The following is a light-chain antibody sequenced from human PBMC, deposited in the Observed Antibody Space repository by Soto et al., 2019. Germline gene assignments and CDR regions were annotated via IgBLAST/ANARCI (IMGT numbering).Light chain of an antibody. Sequence: DIQMTQSPSSLSASVGDRVTITCRASESIARHLNWYQQKPGKAPKLLIYAASSLQNGVPSRFRGGGSGTDFILTISNLQPEDFATYYCQQTYTTLSITFGQGTRLELK. V-gene: IGKV1-39*01. CDR1: ESIARH. J-gene: IGKJ5*01. CDR2: AAS. CDR3: QQTYTTLSIT.